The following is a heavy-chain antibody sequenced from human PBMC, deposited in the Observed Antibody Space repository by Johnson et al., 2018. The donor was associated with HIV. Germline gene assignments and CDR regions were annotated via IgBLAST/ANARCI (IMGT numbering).Heavy chain of an antibody. Sequence: VQLVESGGGLVQPGGSLVLSCAASGFTFNNYWMHWVRQAPGQGLVWVSRISSNGGSPYYANSVKGRFTISRDNSKNTLYLKMGSLRAEDMAVYYCARRKAPYDAFDIWGQGTMVTVSS. D-gene: IGHD6-6*01. J-gene: IGHJ3*02. CDR3: ARRKAPYDAFDI. CDR2: ISSNGGSP. CDR1: GFTFNNYW. V-gene: IGHV3-64*01.